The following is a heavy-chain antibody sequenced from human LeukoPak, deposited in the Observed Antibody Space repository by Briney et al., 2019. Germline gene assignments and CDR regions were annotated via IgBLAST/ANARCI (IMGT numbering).Heavy chain of an antibody. J-gene: IGHJ6*02. V-gene: IGHV3-30*18. CDR2: ISCDGSNE. Sequence: GGSLRLSCAASAFTFSSYDMHWVRQAPGKGLEWVSFISCDGSNEYYADSVKGRFTISRDNAKNTLYLRMDSLRGEDTAVYSCAKAGVTGYYYHGMDVWGQGTMVTVSS. CDR3: AKAGVTGYYYHGMDV. CDR1: AFTFSSYD. D-gene: IGHD3-16*02.